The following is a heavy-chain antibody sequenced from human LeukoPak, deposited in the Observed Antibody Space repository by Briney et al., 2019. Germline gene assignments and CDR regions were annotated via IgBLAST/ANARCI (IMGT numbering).Heavy chain of an antibody. CDR2: VYYSGST. CDR1: GGSISSTSHC. D-gene: IGHD6-13*01. V-gene: IGHV4-39*01. Sequence: SETLSLTCTVSGGSISSTSHCWGWIRQPPGKGLEWIGSVYYSGSTYYNPSLKSRFTISVDTSKNQFSLRLSSVTATDMAVYFCARLGYSVSWTDCWGQGILVTVSS. J-gene: IGHJ4*02. CDR3: ARLGYSVSWTDC.